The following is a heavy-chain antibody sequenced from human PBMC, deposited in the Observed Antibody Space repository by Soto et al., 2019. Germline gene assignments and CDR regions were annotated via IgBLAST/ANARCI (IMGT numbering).Heavy chain of an antibody. CDR1: GGSISSSSYY. J-gene: IGHJ4*02. V-gene: IGHV4-39*01. D-gene: IGHD5-18*01. CDR3: ARRIQLWTTFDY. CDR2: IYYSGST. Sequence: SETVSLTCTVSGGSISSSSYYWGWIRQPPGKGLEWIGSIYYSGSTYYNPSLKSRVTISVDTSKNQFSLKLSSVTAADTAVYYCARRIQLWTTFDYWGQGTLVTVSS.